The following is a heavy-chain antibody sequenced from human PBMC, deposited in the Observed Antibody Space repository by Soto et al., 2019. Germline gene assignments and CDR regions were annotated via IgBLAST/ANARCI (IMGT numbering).Heavy chain of an antibody. D-gene: IGHD2-15*01. CDR1: GYSFTSYW. CDR2: IYPGDSDT. Sequence: GESFKISCKGYGYSFTSYWIGWVRQMPGKGLEWMGIIYPGDSDTRYSPSFQGQVTTSADKSISTAYLQWSSLEASDTAMYYCARLTVAAKSYYFYYWGQGALVTVSS. V-gene: IGHV5-51*01. J-gene: IGHJ4*02. CDR3: ARLTVAAKSYYFYY.